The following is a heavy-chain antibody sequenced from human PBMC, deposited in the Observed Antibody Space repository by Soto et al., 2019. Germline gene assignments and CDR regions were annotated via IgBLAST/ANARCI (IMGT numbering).Heavy chain of an antibody. D-gene: IGHD3-22*01. CDR1: RYSFSSYW. Sequence: GESLKISCTGSRYSFSSYWIGWVRQMPGEGLEWMGIISPADSSTRYSPSFRGQVTFSADKSMRTAYLQWSSLKASDTAIYFCARGQTYYYSSGDHFPFASCGQGTLVTVSA. CDR2: ISPADSST. CDR3: ARGQTYYYSSGDHFPFAS. V-gene: IGHV5-51*01. J-gene: IGHJ4*02.